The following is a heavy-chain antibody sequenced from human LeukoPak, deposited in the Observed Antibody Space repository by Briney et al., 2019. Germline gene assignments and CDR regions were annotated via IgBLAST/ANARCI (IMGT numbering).Heavy chain of an antibody. Sequence: GGSLRLSCAASGFTFSSYAMSWVCQAPGKGLEWVSAIGGSGGSTYYADSVKGRFTISRDNSKNTLYLQMNSLRAEDTAVYYCAKGRDDSSGYYFTRDAFDIWGQGTMVTVSP. D-gene: IGHD3-22*01. CDR2: IGGSGGST. J-gene: IGHJ3*02. V-gene: IGHV3-23*01. CDR1: GFTFSSYA. CDR3: AKGRDDSSGYYFTRDAFDI.